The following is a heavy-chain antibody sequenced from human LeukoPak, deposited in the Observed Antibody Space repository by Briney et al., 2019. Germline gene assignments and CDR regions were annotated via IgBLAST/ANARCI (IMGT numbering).Heavy chain of an antibody. J-gene: IGHJ4*02. V-gene: IGHV3-7*01. CDR2: LKEDGSET. Sequence: PGGSLRLSCAASGFTFSSYWMSWVRQAPGKGLEWVANLKEDGSETHYVDFVRGRFTISRDNAKNSLYLQMNSLRAEDTAVYYCARDTRAMIVVANYFDYWGQGTLVTVSS. D-gene: IGHD3-22*01. CDR3: ARDTRAMIVVANYFDY. CDR1: GFTFSSYW.